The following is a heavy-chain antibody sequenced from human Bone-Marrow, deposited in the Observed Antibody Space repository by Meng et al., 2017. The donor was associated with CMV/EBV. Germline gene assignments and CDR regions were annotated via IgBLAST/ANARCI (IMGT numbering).Heavy chain of an antibody. V-gene: IGHV3-21*01. CDR2: ISSSSSYI. J-gene: IGHJ6*02. CDR3: ARAKPTYYDFWSGYYYYGMDV. CDR1: GFTFSSYS. Sequence: GGSLRLSCAASGFTFSSYSMNWVRQAPGKGLEWVSSISSSSSYIYYADSVKGRFTISRDNAKNSLYLQMNSLRAEDTAVYYCARAKPTYYDFWSGYYYYGMDVWAQGTTATVSS. D-gene: IGHD3-3*01.